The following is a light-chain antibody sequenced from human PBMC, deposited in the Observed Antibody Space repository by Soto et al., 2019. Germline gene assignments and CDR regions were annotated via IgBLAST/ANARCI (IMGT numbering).Light chain of an antibody. CDR1: RGIAKY. Sequence: DIQMTQSPSSLSASVGDRVTITCRASRGIAKYFAWYQQNPGKDPELLLYAASTLQSGVSSRFRGSGSGTDCTLTIISLQPEDVATYYFQKYDNAPITFRPG. CDR3: QKYDNAPIT. J-gene: IGKJ3*01. CDR2: AAS. V-gene: IGKV1-27*01.